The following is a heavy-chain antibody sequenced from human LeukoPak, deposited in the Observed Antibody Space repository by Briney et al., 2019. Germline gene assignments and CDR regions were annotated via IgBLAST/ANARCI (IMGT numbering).Heavy chain of an antibody. J-gene: IGHJ6*02. Sequence: SVKVSCKASGYTFTDYFLQWLLRAPGQGVEWMGWTNPNSGGTQYAPKFQGRVPKTRSTSIRPAYMELSRLRSDDTAVYFCARERMTIFWPDYYYYGMDVWGQGTTVTVSS. V-gene: IGHV1-2*02. CDR3: ARERMTIFWPDYYYYGMDV. CDR2: TNPNSGGT. D-gene: IGHD3-9*01. CDR1: GYTFTDYF.